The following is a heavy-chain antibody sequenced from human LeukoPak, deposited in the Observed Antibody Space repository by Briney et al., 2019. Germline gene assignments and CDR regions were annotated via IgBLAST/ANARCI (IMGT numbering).Heavy chain of an antibody. CDR1: GGTFSSYA. CDR3: ATINPTRGNWFEP. CDR2: IIPIFGTA. J-gene: IGHJ5*02. D-gene: IGHD2-15*01. V-gene: IGHV1-69*05. Sequence: SVKVSCKASGGTFSSYAISWVPQAPGQGLEWMGRIIPIFGTANYAQKFQGRVTITTDESTSTAYMELSSLRTEDTAVYYSATINPTRGNWFEPWGQGTLVTVSS.